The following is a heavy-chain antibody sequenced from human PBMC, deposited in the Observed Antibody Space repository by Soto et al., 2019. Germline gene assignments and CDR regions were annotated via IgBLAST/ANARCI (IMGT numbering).Heavy chain of an antibody. V-gene: IGHV4-39*01. D-gene: IGHD3-16*01. CDR1: GDSISSSSYY. Sequence: QLQLQESGPGLVKPSETLSLTCTVSGDSISSSSYYWGWIRQPPGKGLEWIGSIYYSGSTYYNPSLKSRVTISGDTSKNQFSLRLRYVTAADTAVYYCARHLYVTFDYWGQGTLVTVSS. CDR2: IYYSGST. CDR3: ARHLYVTFDY. J-gene: IGHJ4*02.